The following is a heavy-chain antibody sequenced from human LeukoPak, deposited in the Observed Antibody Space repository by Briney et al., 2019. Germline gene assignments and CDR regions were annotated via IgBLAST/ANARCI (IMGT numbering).Heavy chain of an antibody. D-gene: IGHD6-19*01. J-gene: IGHJ4*02. Sequence: SGGSLRLSCAASGFTFDDYAMHWVRQAPGKGLEWVSGISWNSGSIGYADSAKGRFTISRDNAKNSLYLQMNSLRAEDMALYYCAKGVSAVAGSVDYWGQGTLVTVSS. V-gene: IGHV3-9*03. CDR2: ISWNSGSI. CDR3: AKGVSAVAGSVDY. CDR1: GFTFDDYA.